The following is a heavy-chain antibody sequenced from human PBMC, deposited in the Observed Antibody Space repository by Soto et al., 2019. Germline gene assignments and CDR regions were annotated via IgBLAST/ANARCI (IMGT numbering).Heavy chain of an antibody. CDR3: ARLRGYCGGDGPDDYYGVDV. V-gene: IGHV5-51*01. Sequence: GESLKISCKGSGYSFTSYWIGWVRQMPGKSLGWMGIIYPGESDTRYSPSFQGQVTISADKSISTAYLQWSSLKASDTAMYYCARLRGYCGGDGPDDYYGVDVWGQGTTVTVSS. CDR1: GYSFTSYW. J-gene: IGHJ6*02. D-gene: IGHD2-21*02. CDR2: IYPGESDT.